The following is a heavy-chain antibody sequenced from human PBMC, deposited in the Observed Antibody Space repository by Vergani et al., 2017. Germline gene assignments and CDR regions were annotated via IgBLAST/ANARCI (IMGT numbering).Heavy chain of an antibody. D-gene: IGHD6-19*01. CDR1: GFTFDDYT. CDR3: ARVRGSSGTGGY. CDR2: ISWDGGST. V-gene: IGHV3-43*01. Sequence: EVQLVESGGVVVQPGGSLRLSCAASGFTFDDYTMHWVRQAPGKGLEWVSLISWDGGSTYYADSVKGRFTISRDNSKNSLYLQMNSLRTEDTALYYCARVRGSSGTGGYWGQGTLVTVSS. J-gene: IGHJ4*02.